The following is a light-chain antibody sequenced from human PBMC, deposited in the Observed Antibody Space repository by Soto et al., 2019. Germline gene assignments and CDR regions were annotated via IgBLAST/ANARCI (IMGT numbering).Light chain of an antibody. CDR1: QSVSSY. V-gene: IGKV3-15*01. CDR2: GAS. J-gene: IGKJ5*01. Sequence: EVVMTQSPATLSVSPGERATLSCRASQSVSSYLAWYQLKPGQAPRLLIYGASTRATGIPARFSGSGSGTEFTLTISSLQSEDLAVYCCQQYNNWPITFGQGTRLEIK. CDR3: QQYNNWPIT.